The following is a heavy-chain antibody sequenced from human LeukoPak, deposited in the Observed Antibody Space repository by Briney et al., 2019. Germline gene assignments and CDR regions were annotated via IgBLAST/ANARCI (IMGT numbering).Heavy chain of an antibody. V-gene: IGHV4-59*08. CDR3: ARGGGYCSSTSCYSAKYYYYYYMDV. CDR1: GGFISSYY. CDR2: IYYSGST. J-gene: IGHJ6*03. D-gene: IGHD2-2*01. Sequence: SETLSLTCTVSGGFISSYYWSWIRQPPGKGLEWIGYIYYSGSTNYNPSLKSRVTISVDTSKNQFSLKLSSVTAADTAVYYCARGGGYCSSTSCYSAKYYYYYYMDVWGKGTTVTVSS.